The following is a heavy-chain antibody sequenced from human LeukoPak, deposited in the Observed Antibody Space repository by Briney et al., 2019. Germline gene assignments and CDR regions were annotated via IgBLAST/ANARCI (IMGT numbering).Heavy chain of an antibody. D-gene: IGHD6-6*01. Sequence: SETLSLTCAVSGGSISSGGYSWSWIRQPPGKGLEWIGYIYYSGSTYYNPSLKSRVTISVDTSKNQFSLKLSSVTAADTAVYYCARGSGSNFDYWGQGTLVTVSS. CDR2: IYYSGST. CDR1: GGSISSGGYS. CDR3: ARGSGSNFDY. J-gene: IGHJ4*02. V-gene: IGHV4-30-4*07.